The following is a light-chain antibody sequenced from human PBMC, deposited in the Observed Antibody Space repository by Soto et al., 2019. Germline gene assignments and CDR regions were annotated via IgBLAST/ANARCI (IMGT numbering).Light chain of an antibody. CDR3: QQYNNWPFT. Sequence: EIMMTQSPVTLSVSPGERATLSFRASQSVNSKLSWYQQKPGQAPRLLIYGASTRATGIPASFIGNGSGTEFTLTASSLQPEDFAVYYCQQYNNWPFTFGPGTKVDI. J-gene: IGKJ3*01. CDR2: GAS. V-gene: IGKV3-15*01. CDR1: QSVNSK.